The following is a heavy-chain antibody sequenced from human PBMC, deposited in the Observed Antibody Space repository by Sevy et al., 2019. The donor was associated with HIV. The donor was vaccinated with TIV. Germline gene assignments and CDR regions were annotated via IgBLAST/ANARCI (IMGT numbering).Heavy chain of an antibody. D-gene: IGHD3-22*01. V-gene: IGHV3-30*04. Sequence: GGSLRLSCTAFGFTFSTYAMYWVRQAPGKGLEWVAVISDDGNNKDYADSVKGRFTITRDNSKNRLYLQMNSLRVDDTAVYYCASHYYDSTGYYFPLEYWGQGTRVTVSS. CDR2: ISDDGNNK. CDR1: GFTFSTYA. CDR3: ASHYYDSTGYYFPLEY. J-gene: IGHJ4*02.